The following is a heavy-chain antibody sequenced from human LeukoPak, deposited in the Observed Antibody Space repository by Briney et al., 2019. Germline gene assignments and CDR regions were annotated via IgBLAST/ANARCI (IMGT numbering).Heavy chain of an antibody. J-gene: IGHJ4*02. CDR1: EFTFSNYA. CDR2: IGAGGSGT. D-gene: IGHD5-18*01. V-gene: IGHV3-23*01. CDR3: ARATGLWTPFDY. Sequence: GGSLRLSCIASEFTFSNYAMNWVHQAPGKGLEWVSAIGAGGSGTYYADSVKGRFTISRDNSKNTLYLQMDSLRAEDTAVYYCARATGLWTPFDYWGQGTLVTVSS.